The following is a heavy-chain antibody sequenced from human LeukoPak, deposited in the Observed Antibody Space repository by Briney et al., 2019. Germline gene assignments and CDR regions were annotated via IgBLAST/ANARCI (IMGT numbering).Heavy chain of an antibody. V-gene: IGHV4-31*03. CDR3: ALKTIAARPGPTYYYYGMDV. Sequence: MASETLSLTCTVSGGSISSGGYYWSWIRQHPGKGLEWIGYIYYSGSTYYNPSLKSRVTISVDTSKNQFSLKLSSVTAADTAVYYCALKTIAARPGPTYYYYGMDVWGQGTTVTVSS. J-gene: IGHJ6*02. CDR1: GGSISSGGYY. D-gene: IGHD6-6*01. CDR2: IYYSGST.